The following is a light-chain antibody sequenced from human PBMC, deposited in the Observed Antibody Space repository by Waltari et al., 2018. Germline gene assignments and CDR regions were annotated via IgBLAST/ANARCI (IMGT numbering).Light chain of an antibody. CDR3: QSADSSGTYVV. Sequence: SSELTQPPSVSVSPGQTASIPCSADSLPTQSGSWYQQKPGQAPVLVIYKDTERPAGIPERFSGSSSGTTVTLTISGVQEEDEADYYCQSADSSGTYVVFGAGTKLTVL. J-gene: IGLJ2*01. V-gene: IGLV3-25*03. CDR1: SLPTQS. CDR2: KDT.